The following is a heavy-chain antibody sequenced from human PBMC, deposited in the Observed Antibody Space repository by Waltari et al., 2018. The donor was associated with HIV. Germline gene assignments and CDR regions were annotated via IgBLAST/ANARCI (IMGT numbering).Heavy chain of an antibody. J-gene: IGHJ4*02. V-gene: IGHV3-15*01. CDR2: IKSKTDGGTI. Sequence: EVQLVESGGGLVKPGGSLRLSCAASGFTFSNAGMIWVRQAPGKGLEWIGRIKSKTDGGTIDYGTPVKGRFTISRDDSKNMLYLQMNSLETEDTALYYCTTWQVGSSWGQGTLVTVSS. CDR1: GFTFSNAG. CDR3: TTWQVGSS. D-gene: IGHD2-2*01.